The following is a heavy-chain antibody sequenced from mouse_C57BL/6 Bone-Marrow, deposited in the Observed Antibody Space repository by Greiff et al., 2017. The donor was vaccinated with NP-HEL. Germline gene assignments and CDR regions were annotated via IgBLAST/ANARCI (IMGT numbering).Heavy chain of an antibody. V-gene: IGHV10-1*01. CDR2: IRSKSNNYAT. D-gene: IGHD3-2*02. J-gene: IGHJ3*01. Sequence: DVKLVESGGGLVQPKGSLKLSCAASGFSFNTYAMNWVRQAPGKGLEWVARIRSKSNNYATYYADSVKDRFTISRDDSESMLYLQMNNLKTEDTAMYYCVRHGGDSSGWADWGQGTLVTVSA. CDR1: GFSFNTYA. CDR3: VRHGGDSSGWAD.